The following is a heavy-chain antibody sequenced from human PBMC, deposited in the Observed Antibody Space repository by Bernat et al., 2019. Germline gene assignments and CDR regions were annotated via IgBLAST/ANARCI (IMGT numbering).Heavy chain of an antibody. J-gene: IGHJ4*02. CDR1: GFPFSSYA. CDR3: AGDCLLGYFDY. V-gene: IGHV3-30-3*01. Sequence: QVQLVESGGGVVQPGRSLRLSCAASGFPFSSYAMHWVRQAPGKGLEWVAVISYDGSNKYYADSVKGRFTISRDNSKNTLYLQMNSLRAEDTAVYYCAGDCLLGYFDYWGQGTLVTVSS. D-gene: IGHD3-16*01. CDR2: ISYDGSNK.